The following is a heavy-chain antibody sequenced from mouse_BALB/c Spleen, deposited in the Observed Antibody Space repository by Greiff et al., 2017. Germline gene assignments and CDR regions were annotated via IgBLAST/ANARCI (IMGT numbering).Heavy chain of an antibody. J-gene: IGHJ1*01. CDR1: GYSFTGYN. V-gene: IGHV1-39*01. Sequence: EVQGVESGPELVKPGDSVKISCKASGYSFTGYNMNWVKQSNGKSLEWIGNIDPYYGGTSYNQKFKGKATLTVDKTSSTAYMQLKSLTSEDSAVYYCTRSDCNYWYFDVWGAGTTVTVSS. CDR2: IDPYYGGT. CDR3: TRSDCNYWYFDV.